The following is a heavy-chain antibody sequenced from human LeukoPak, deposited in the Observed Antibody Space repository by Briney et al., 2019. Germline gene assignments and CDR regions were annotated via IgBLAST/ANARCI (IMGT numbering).Heavy chain of an antibody. V-gene: IGHV3-30-3*01. D-gene: IGHD3-10*01. CDR2: ISYDGSNK. CDR3: ARDRPHYYGSGSYIDY. J-gene: IGHJ4*02. CDR1: GFTFSMYT. Sequence: GRSLRLSCAASGFTFSMYTMHWVRQAPGKGLEWVTVISYDGSNKYYADSVKGRFTISRDNSKNTLYLQMNSLRAEDTAVYYCARDRPHYYGSGSYIDYWGQGTLVTVSS.